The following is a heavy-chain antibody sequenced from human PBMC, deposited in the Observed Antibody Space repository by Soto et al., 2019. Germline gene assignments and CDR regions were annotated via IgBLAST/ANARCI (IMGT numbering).Heavy chain of an antibody. D-gene: IGHD6-13*01. J-gene: IGHJ5*02. CDR1: GASMNSYH. CDR2: IHSSGST. V-gene: IGHV4-4*07. CDR3: ARDQGVAAAGITWFDP. Sequence: SETLSLTCTVSGASMNSYHWSWIRQPAGKGLEWIGHIHSSGSTNYNPSLKSRVTMSVDTSKNQFSLRLMSLTAADTAVYYCARDQGVAAAGITWFDPWGQGSLVTAPQ.